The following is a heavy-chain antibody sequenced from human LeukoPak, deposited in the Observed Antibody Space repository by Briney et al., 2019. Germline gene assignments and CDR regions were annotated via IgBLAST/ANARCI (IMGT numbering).Heavy chain of an antibody. J-gene: IGHJ5*02. V-gene: IGHV3-23*01. Sequence: GGSLRLSCAASGVIISSYAMSWVRQAPGKGLEWVSAINGRGDNTYYADFVKGRFTISRDNCKSTVYLQMNSLRTEDTAVYYCAKDRVSPGFNWFDPWGQGTLVTVSS. CDR2: INGRGDNT. CDR1: GVIISSYA. D-gene: IGHD2/OR15-2a*01. CDR3: AKDRVSPGFNWFDP.